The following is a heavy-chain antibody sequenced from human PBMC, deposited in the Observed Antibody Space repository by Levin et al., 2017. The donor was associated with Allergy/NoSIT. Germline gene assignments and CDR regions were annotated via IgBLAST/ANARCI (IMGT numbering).Heavy chain of an antibody. Sequence: ESLKISCKVSGNTFSSYWISWVRQMPGKGLEWMGRIDPSDSYTSYSPSFQGHVTISADKSTSTADLQWSSLKASDTAMYYCVISPRGNSVHWGQGTKVTVSS. CDR1: GNTFSSYW. CDR2: IDPSDSYT. J-gene: IGHJ3*01. CDR3: VISPRGNSVH. V-gene: IGHV5-10-1*01. D-gene: IGHD4-23*01.